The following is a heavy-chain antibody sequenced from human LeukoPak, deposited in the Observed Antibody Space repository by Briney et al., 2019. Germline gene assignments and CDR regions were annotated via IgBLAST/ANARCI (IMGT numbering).Heavy chain of an antibody. CDR2: ISSSSSYI. CDR1: GFTFSSYS. D-gene: IGHD6-19*01. Sequence: GGTLRLSCAASGFTFSSYSMNWVRQAPGKGLEWVSSISSSSSYIYYADSVKGRFTISRDNAKNSLYLQMNSLRAEDTAVYYCATIAVAGLHFDYWGQGTLVTVSS. CDR3: ATIAVAGLHFDY. J-gene: IGHJ4*02. V-gene: IGHV3-21*01.